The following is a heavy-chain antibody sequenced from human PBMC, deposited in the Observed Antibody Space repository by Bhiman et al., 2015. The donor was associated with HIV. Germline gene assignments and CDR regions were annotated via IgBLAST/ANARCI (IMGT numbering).Heavy chain of an antibody. J-gene: IGHJ4*02. CDR2: ISGDGYST. D-gene: IGHD3-10*01. CDR3: VGVTYYFDY. CDR1: GFMFNNYD. V-gene: IGHV3-23*01. Sequence: EVQLLESGGGLVLPGGSLRLSCAGSGFMFNNYDMNWVRQAPGKGLEWVSGISGDGYSTYYADSVKGRFTMSRDNSKNTLSLQMNSLRAEDTAVYYCVGVTYYFDYWGQGTLVTVSS.